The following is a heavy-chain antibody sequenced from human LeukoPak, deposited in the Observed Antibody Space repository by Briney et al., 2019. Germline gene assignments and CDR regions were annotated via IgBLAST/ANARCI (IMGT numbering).Heavy chain of an antibody. Sequence: KPSETLSLTCTVSGGSISSSSYYWGWVRQPPGKGLEWIGGIYYSGSTYYNPSLKSRVTISVDTSKNQFSLKLSSVTAADTAVYYCARGYSSSWYGNRPEWWFDPWGQGTLVTVSS. CDR1: GGSISSSSYY. V-gene: IGHV4-39*07. J-gene: IGHJ5*02. CDR2: IYYSGST. D-gene: IGHD6-13*01. CDR3: ARGYSSSWYGNRPEWWFDP.